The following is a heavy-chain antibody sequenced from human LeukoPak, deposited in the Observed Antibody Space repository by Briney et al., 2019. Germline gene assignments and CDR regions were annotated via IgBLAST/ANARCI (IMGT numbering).Heavy chain of an antibody. CDR3: ARRVAFDI. J-gene: IGHJ3*02. CDR2: INHSGST. CDR1: GGSLTGYY. Sequence: SETLSLTCGVSGGSLTGYYWSWNRQPPGKGLEWIGEINHSGSTKYNPSLESRVSISLDTSKNHFSLRLSSVTAADTAVYYCARRVAFDIWGQGTMVTVSS. V-gene: IGHV4-34*01.